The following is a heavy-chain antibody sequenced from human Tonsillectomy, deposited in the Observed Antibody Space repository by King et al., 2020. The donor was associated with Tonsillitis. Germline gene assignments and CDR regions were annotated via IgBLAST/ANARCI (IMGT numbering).Heavy chain of an antibody. Sequence: VQLVQSGGGLVQPGGSLRLSCAASGFTVSSDYMSWVRQAPGKGLEWVSVIYIGGSTYYADSVKGRFTISRDNSKNTLYLQMNSLRAEDPAVYYCARDYYGSGFFDYWRQGTLVTVSS. D-gene: IGHD3-10*01. J-gene: IGHJ4*02. CDR2: IYIGGST. CDR3: ARDYYGSGFFDY. CDR1: GFTVSSDY. V-gene: IGHV3-66*01.